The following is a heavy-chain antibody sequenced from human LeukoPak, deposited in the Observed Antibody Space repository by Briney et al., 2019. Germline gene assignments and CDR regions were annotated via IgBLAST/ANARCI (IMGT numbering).Heavy chain of an antibody. V-gene: IGHV3-20*04. J-gene: IGHJ4*02. D-gene: IGHD3-10*01. CDR2: INWNGGRT. CDR3: ARKGYYGSGTYLDY. CDR1: GFTFDDYG. Sequence: GGSLRLSCAASGFTFDDYGMSWVRQAPGKGLEWVSDINWNGGRTGYADSVKGRFTISRDNAKKSLYLQMNSLRAEDTALYYCARKGYYGSGTYLDYWGQGTLVTVSS.